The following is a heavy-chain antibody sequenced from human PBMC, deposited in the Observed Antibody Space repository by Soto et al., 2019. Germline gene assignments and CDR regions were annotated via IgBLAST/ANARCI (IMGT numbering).Heavy chain of an antibody. V-gene: IGHV4-30-4*01. CDR1: GGSISSGDYY. CDR3: ARVIQALAVAGTGGFDWFDP. CDR2: IYYSGST. J-gene: IGHJ5*02. Sequence: SETLYLTCTVSGGSISSGDYYWSWIRQPPGKGLEWIGYIYYSGSTYYNPSLKSRVTISVDTSKNQFSLKLSSVTAADTAVYYCARVIQALAVAGTGGFDWFDPWGQGTLVTVSS. D-gene: IGHD6-19*01.